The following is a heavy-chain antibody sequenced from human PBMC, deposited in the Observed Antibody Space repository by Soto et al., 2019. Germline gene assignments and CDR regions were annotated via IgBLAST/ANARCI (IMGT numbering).Heavy chain of an antibody. V-gene: IGHV5-51*01. Sequence: PRESLKLSCNVSGYSFTIYCIGWVRQMPGKGLEWMGIIYPGDSDTRYSPSFQGQVTISADKSISTAYLQWSSLKASDTAMYYCTRYGKYYESSGYSKVWGQGTLV. J-gene: IGHJ4*02. CDR2: IYPGDSDT. CDR3: TRYGKYYESSGYSKV. D-gene: IGHD3-22*01. CDR1: GYSFTIYC.